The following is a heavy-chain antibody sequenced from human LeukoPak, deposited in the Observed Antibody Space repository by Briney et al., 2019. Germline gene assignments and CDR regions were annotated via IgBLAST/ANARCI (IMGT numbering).Heavy chain of an antibody. CDR2: IYPGDSDT. J-gene: IGHJ4*02. CDR1: GYSFTSYW. Sequence: PGESLKISCKGSGYSFTSYWIGWVRQMPGKGLEWMGIIYPGDSDTRYSPSFQGQVTISADKSISTAYLQWSSLKASDTAMYYCASCLSGSCYSTPFDYWGQGTLVTVSS. CDR3: ASCLSGSCYSTPFDY. D-gene: IGHD2-15*01. V-gene: IGHV5-51*01.